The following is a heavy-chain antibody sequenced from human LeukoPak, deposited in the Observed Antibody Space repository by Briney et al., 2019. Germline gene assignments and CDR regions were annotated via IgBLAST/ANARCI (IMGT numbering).Heavy chain of an antibody. D-gene: IGHD3-10*01. Sequence: GGSLRLSCAASGFTFSSYAMSWVRQAPGKGLERVSAISGSGGSTYYADSVKGRFTISRDNSKNTLYLQMNSLRAEDTAVYYCAKDRAYYGSGSYSFDYWGQGTLVTVSS. CDR3: AKDRAYYGSGSYSFDY. CDR1: GFTFSSYA. CDR2: ISGSGGST. J-gene: IGHJ4*02. V-gene: IGHV3-23*01.